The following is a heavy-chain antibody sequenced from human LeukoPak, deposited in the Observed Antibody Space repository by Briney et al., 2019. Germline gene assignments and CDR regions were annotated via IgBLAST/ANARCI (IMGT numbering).Heavy chain of an antibody. CDR3: ARGSRGYSYG. CDR2: IYYSGST. V-gene: IGHV4-61*01. Sequence: SATLSLTCTVSGASVSSGSYYWSWIRQPPGKGLEWIGYIYYSGSTNYNPSLKSRVTISVDTSKNQFSLKLSFVTAADTAVYYCARGSRGYSYGWGQGTLVTVSS. D-gene: IGHD5-18*01. J-gene: IGHJ4*02. CDR1: GASVSSGSYY.